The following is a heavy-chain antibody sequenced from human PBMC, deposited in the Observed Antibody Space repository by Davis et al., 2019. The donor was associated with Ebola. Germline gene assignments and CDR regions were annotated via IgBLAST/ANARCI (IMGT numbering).Heavy chain of an antibody. CDR3: AKIGIGTLEDY. J-gene: IGHJ4*02. CDR2: ISSSSSTI. V-gene: IGHV3-48*01. Sequence: PGGSLRLSCAASGFTFSSYSMNWVRQAPGKGLEWVSYISSSSSTIYYADSVKGRFTISRDNSKNTLYLQMNSLRAEDTAVYYCAKIGIGTLEDYWGQGTLVTVSS. CDR1: GFTFSSYS. D-gene: IGHD1-1*01.